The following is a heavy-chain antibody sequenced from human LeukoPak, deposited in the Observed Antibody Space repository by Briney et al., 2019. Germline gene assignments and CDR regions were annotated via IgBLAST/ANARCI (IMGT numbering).Heavy chain of an antibody. CDR1: GFTFSSYA. D-gene: IGHD3-3*01. CDR2: ISYDGSNK. CDR3: ARGYDFWSGPYYFDY. Sequence: GGSLRLSCAASGFTFSSYAMHWVRQAPGKGRGWVAVISYDGSNKYYADSVKGRFTISRDNSKNTLYLQMNSLRAEDTAVYYCARGYDFWSGPYYFDYWGQGTLVTVSS. J-gene: IGHJ4*02. V-gene: IGHV3-30-3*01.